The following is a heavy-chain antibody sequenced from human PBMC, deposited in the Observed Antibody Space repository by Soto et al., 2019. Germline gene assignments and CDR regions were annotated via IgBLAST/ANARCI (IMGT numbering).Heavy chain of an antibody. CDR2: INHSGST. D-gene: IGHD1-26*01. J-gene: IGHJ5*02. CDR3: ARVREPLTGGPWFDP. V-gene: IGHV4-34*01. CDR1: GGSFSGYY. Sequence: QVQLQQWGAGLLKPSETLSLTCAVYGGSFSGYYWSWIRQPPVKGLEWIGEINHSGSTNYNPSLMSRVTISVDTSKNQFSLKLSSVTAADTAGYYCARVREPLTGGPWFDPWGQGTLVTVAS.